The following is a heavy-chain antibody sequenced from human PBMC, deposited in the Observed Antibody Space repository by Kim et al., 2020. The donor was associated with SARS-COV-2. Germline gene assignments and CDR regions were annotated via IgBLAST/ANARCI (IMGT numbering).Heavy chain of an antibody. D-gene: IGHD3-9*01. V-gene: IGHV3-23*01. CDR1: GFTFSSYA. Sequence: GGSLRLSCAASGFTFSSYAMSWVRQAPGKGLEWVSVISGSGGSTYYADSVKGRFTISRDNSKNPPYLQMNSLRAEDPAAYACAKDDDDILTGPYYYFYG. J-gene: IGHJ6*01. CDR2: ISGSGGST. CDR3: AKDDDDILTGPYYYFYG.